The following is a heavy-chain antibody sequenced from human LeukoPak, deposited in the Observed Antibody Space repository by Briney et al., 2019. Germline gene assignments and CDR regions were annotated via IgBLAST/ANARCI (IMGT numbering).Heavy chain of an antibody. Sequence: SETLSLTCTVSGGSISSSSYYWGWIRQPPGKGLEWIGSIYYSGSTYYNPSLKSRVTISVDTSKNQFSLKLSSVTAADTAVYYCASRYYDFWSGCYEKEENYFDNWGQGTLVTVSS. J-gene: IGHJ4*02. V-gene: IGHV4-39*01. CDR2: IYYSGST. CDR3: ASRYYDFWSGCYEKEENYFDN. D-gene: IGHD3-3*01. CDR1: GGSISSSSYY.